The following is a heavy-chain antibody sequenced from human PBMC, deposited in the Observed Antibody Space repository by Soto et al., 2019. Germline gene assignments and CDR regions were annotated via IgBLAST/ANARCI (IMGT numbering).Heavy chain of an antibody. Sequence: GGSLRLSCAVSGFTFSDYNMTWIRQAPGKGLEWVSYISSSTSHTNYADSVKGQFTISRDNSKNALYLQMNSLRDDDTAVYYCARDGPERDRVFVISPNYNFYDNMDVWGQGTTVTVSS. CDR1: GFTFSDYN. CDR3: ARDGPERDRVFVISPNYNFYDNMDV. J-gene: IGHJ6*02. D-gene: IGHD3-10*01. CDR2: ISSSTSHT. V-gene: IGHV3-11*06.